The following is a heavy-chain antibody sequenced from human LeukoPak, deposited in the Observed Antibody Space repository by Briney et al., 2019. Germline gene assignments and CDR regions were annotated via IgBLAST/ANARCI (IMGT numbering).Heavy chain of an antibody. V-gene: IGHV3-23*01. CDR3: AKEYCTYGGDNYPGYFVDV. CDR1: GFTFSSYA. CDR2: ISGSGGST. J-gene: IGHJ6*03. Sequence: GGSLRLSCTASGFTFSSYAMSWVRQAPGKGLEWVSAISGSGGSTDYADSVKGRFTISRDNSKNTLYLQMNSLRAEDTALYYCAKEYCTYGGDNYPGYFVDVWGKGSTVTVSS. D-gene: IGHD2-8*01.